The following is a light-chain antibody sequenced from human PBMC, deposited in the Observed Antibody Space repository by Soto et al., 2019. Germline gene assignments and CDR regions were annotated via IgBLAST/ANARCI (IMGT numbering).Light chain of an antibody. J-gene: IGLJ2*01. CDR3: QSYDISLSGAVV. Sequence: QSVLTQPPSVSGAAGQRVTISCTGSSSTIGAGYDVHWYQQLPGTAPKLLIYDNTKRPSGVPDRFSGPKFGTSASLAITGLQAEDEADYYCQSYDISLSGAVVFGGGTKLTVL. CDR2: DNT. V-gene: IGLV1-40*01. CDR1: SSTIGAGYD.